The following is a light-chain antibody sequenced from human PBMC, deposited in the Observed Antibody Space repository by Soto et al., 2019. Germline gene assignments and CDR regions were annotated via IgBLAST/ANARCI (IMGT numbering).Light chain of an antibody. Sequence: IQMTQSHSTLSASVGDRVTITCRSSQSISSWLAWYQQKPGKAPKLLIYDASSLESGVPSRFSGSGSGTEFTLTISSLQPDDFATYYCQQYNSYSLWTFGQGTKV. J-gene: IGKJ1*01. V-gene: IGKV1-5*01. CDR1: QSISSW. CDR2: DAS. CDR3: QQYNSYSLWT.